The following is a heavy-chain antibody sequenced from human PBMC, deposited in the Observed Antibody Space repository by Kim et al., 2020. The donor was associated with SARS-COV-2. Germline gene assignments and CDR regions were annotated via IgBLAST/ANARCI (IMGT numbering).Heavy chain of an antibody. CDR1: GNTITNYY. CDR2: INAGGGGT. J-gene: IGHJ6*02. V-gene: IGHV1-46*01. CDR3: SKDHKDYYGMDF. Sequence: ASVKVSCKTSGNTITNYYIHWVRQAPGQGLEWMGVINAGGGGTLFAQRFQGRVTMTSDTSTSTVYMALSSLRSEDTAVYYFSKDHKDYYGMDFWGQGTTV.